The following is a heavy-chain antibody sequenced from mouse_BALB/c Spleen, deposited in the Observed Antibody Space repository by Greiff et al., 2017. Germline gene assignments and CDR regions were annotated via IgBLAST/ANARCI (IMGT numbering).Heavy chain of an antibody. CDR2: IWAGGST. CDR3: ARDLSHYGNYGAMDY. V-gene: IGHV2-9*02. Sequence: QVQLQQSGPGLVAPSQSLSITCTVSGFSLTSYGVHWVRQPPGKGLEWLGVIWAGGSTNYNSALMSRLSISKDNSKSQVFLKMNSLQTDDTAMYYCARDLSHYGNYGAMDYWGQGTSVTVSS. D-gene: IGHD2-1*01. J-gene: IGHJ4*01. CDR1: GFSLTSYG.